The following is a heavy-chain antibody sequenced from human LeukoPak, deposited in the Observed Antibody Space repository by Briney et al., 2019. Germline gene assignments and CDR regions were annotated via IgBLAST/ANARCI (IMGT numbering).Heavy chain of an antibody. J-gene: IGHJ6*02. CDR1: GFTFSSYG. CDR2: ISYDGSNK. CDR3: AKVDGDYYYGMDV. D-gene: IGHD4-17*01. Sequence: PGRSLRLSCAASGFTFSSYGMHWVRQAPGKGLEWVAVISYDGSNKYYADSVKGRFTISRDNSKNTLYLQMNSLRAEDTPVYYCAKVDGDYYYGMDVWGQGTTVTVSS. V-gene: IGHV3-30*18.